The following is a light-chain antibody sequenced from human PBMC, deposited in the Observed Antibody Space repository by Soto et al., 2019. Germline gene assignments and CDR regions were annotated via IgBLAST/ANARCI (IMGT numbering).Light chain of an antibody. V-gene: IGLV2-14*01. J-gene: IGLJ3*02. CDR2: EVS. Sequence: QSALTQPASVSGSPGQSITISCTGTSSDVGGYNYVSWNQQHPGKAPKLMIYEVSNRPSGVSNRFSGSKSGNTASLTISGLQAEDEADYYCSSYTSSSSWVFGGGTQLTVL. CDR3: SSYTSSSSWV. CDR1: SSDVGGYNY.